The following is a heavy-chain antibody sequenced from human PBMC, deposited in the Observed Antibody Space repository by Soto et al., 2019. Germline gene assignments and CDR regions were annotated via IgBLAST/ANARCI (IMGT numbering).Heavy chain of an antibody. V-gene: IGHV4-30-4*01. CDR2: IHNSGSP. Sequence: QQQLQESGPGLVKPSQTLSLTCTVSGGSMNSHDYYWSWIRQPPGKGLEWIGYIHNSGSPYYNPSLKSRLTISSDMSKNQSSLRLNSVTAADTALYFCARGEVRGPFDIWGQGTKVTVSS. CDR3: ARGEVRGPFDI. J-gene: IGHJ3*02. CDR1: GGSMNSHDYY. D-gene: IGHD3-10*01.